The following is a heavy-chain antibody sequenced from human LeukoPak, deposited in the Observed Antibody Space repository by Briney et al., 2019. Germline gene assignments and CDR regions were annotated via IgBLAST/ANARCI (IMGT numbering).Heavy chain of an antibody. Sequence: SETLSLTCTVSGGSISSYYWSWLRQPAGKGLEWIGRIYTSGSTSYNPSLKSRVTMSVDTSKNQFSLKLSSVTAADTAVYYCARGEPRSDAFDIWGQGTMVTVSS. CDR2: IYTSGST. CDR1: GGSISSYY. CDR3: ARGEPRSDAFDI. D-gene: IGHD1-14*01. J-gene: IGHJ3*02. V-gene: IGHV4-4*07.